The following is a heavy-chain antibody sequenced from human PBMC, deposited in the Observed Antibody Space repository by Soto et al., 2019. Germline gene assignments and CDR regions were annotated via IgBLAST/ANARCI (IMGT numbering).Heavy chain of an antibody. V-gene: IGHV3-48*01. Sequence: GSLRLSCAASGFTFSSYSMNWVRQAPGKGLEWASYISSSSLTIYYADSVKGRFTISRDNAKNSLYLQMNSLRAEDTAVYYCARDRSYGSSDYWGQGNLVTVSS. CDR1: GFTFSSYS. CDR3: ARDRSYGSSDY. D-gene: IGHD3-10*01. CDR2: ISSSSLTI. J-gene: IGHJ4*02.